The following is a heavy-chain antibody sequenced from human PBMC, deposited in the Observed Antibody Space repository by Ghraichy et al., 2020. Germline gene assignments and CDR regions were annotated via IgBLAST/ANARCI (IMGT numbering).Heavy chain of an antibody. CDR2: IKSKTDGGTT. V-gene: IGHV3-15*01. J-gene: IGHJ4*02. Sequence: SCAASGFTFSNAWMSWVRQAPGKGLEWVGRIKSKTDGGTTDYAAPVKGRFTISRDDSKNTLYLQMNSLKTEDTAVYYCTTDGPRPWELPDYWGQGTLVTVSS. CDR3: TTDGPRPWELPDY. CDR1: GFTFSNAW. D-gene: IGHD1-26*01.